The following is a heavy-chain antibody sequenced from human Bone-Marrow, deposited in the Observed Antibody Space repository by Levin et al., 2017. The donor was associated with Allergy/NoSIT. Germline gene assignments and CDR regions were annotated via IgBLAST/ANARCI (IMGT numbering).Heavy chain of an antibody. V-gene: IGHV1-69*02. J-gene: IGHJ6*02. CDR3: ARGLTPYYYDSSGYYHSYGMDV. CDR1: GGTFSSYT. Sequence: SVKVSCKASGGTFSSYTISWVRQAPGQGLEWMGRIIPILGIANYAQKFQGRVTITADKSTSTAYMELSSLRSEDTAVYYCARGLTPYYYDSSGYYHSYGMDVWGQGTTVTVSS. D-gene: IGHD3-22*01. CDR2: IIPILGIA.